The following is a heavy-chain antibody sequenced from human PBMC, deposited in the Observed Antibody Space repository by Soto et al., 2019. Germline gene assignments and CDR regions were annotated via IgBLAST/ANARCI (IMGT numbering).Heavy chain of an antibody. V-gene: IGHV1-69*12. D-gene: IGHD3-3*01. CDR3: ARDGPALRFLEWLFYY. Sequence: QVQLVQSGAEVKKPGSSVKVSCKASGGTFSSYAISWVRQAPGQGLEWMGGIIPIFGTANYAQKFQGRVTITADESTSTADMELSSLRSEDTAVYYCARDGPALRFLEWLFYYWGQGTLVTVSS. CDR1: GGTFSSYA. CDR2: IIPIFGTA. J-gene: IGHJ4*02.